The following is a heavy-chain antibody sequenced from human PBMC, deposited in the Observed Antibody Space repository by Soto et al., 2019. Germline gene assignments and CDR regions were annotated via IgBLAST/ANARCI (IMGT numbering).Heavy chain of an antibody. CDR3: ARGGKRITMVRGVDDAFAI. D-gene: IGHD3-10*01. V-gene: IGHV3-48*01. CDR1: GFTFSSYS. Sequence: EVQLVESGGGLVQPGGSLRLSCAASGFTFSSYSMNWVRQAPGKGLEWVSYISSSSTIYYADSVKGRFTISRDNAKNSLYLQMNSLRAEDTAVYYCARGGKRITMVRGVDDAFAIWGQGTMVTVSS. J-gene: IGHJ3*02. CDR2: ISSSSTI.